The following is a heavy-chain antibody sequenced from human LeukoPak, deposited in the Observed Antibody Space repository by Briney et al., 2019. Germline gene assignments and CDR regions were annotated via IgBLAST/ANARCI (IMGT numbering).Heavy chain of an antibody. CDR3: ARDYSSGWDLDY. D-gene: IGHD6-19*01. J-gene: IGHJ4*02. V-gene: IGHV3-48*03. Sequence: GGSRRLSCVAPGFTFSNSAMNWFRRAPGKGLRGVSYISSSGSTIYYADSVKGRFTISRDNAKNSLYLQMNSLRAEDTAVYYCARDYSSGWDLDYWGQGTLVTVSS. CDR2: ISSSGSTI. CDR1: GFTFSNSA.